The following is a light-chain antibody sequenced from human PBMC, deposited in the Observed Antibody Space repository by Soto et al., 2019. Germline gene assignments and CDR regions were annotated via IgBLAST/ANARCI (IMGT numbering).Light chain of an antibody. CDR1: SSDVGGYNY. V-gene: IGLV2-14*01. CDR3: SSYTSSSPWV. J-gene: IGLJ3*02. Sequence: QSVLTQPASVSGSPGQSIAISCTGTSSDVGGYNYVSWYQQHPGKTPNLMIYDVSNRPSGVSNRFSGSKSGNTASLTISGLQAEYEADYYCSSYTSSSPWVFGGGTKLNVL. CDR2: DVS.